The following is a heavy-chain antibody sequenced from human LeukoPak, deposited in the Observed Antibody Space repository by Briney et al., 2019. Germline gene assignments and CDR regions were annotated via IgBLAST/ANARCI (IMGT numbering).Heavy chain of an antibody. J-gene: IGHJ6*03. V-gene: IGHV4-34*01. CDR1: GGSFSGYY. CDR3: ARMIPRDYMDV. CDR2: INHSGST. Sequence: WETLSLTCAVYGGSFSGYYWSWIRQPPGKGLEWIGEINHSGSTNYNPSLKSRVTISVDTSKNQFSLKLSSVTAADTAVYYCARMIPRDYMDVWGKGTTVTVSS. D-gene: IGHD3-22*01.